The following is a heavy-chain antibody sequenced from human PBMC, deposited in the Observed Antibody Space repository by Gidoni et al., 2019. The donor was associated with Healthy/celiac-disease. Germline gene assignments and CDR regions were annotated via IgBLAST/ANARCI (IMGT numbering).Heavy chain of an antibody. D-gene: IGHD2-2*01. CDR3: ARALVVPAARGSRDYYYMDV. V-gene: IGHV1-69*01. Sequence: QVQLVQSGAEVKKPGSSVKVSCKASGGTFSSYAISWVRQAPGQGLEWMGGIIPSFGTANYAQKFQGRVTITADESTSTAYMELSSLRSEDTAVYYCARALVVPAARGSRDYYYMDVWGKGTTVTVSS. J-gene: IGHJ6*03. CDR2: IIPSFGTA. CDR1: GGTFSSYA.